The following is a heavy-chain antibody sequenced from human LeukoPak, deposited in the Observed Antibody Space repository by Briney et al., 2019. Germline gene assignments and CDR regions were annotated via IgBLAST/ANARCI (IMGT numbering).Heavy chain of an antibody. J-gene: IGHJ4*02. CDR3: ARDRYYYDSSGSQFDY. Sequence: SETLSLTCTVSGGSISSSSYYWSWIRQPAGKGLEWIGRIHTTGSTNYNPSLKSRVTMSVDTSKNQFSLKLSSVTAADTAVYYCARDRYYYDSSGSQFDYWGQGTLVTVSS. CDR2: IHTTGST. CDR1: GGSISSSSYY. V-gene: IGHV4-61*02. D-gene: IGHD3-22*01.